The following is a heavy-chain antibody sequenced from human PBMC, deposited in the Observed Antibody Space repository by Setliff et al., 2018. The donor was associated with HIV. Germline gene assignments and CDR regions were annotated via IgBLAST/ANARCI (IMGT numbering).Heavy chain of an antibody. Sequence: ASVKVSCKASGYTFAGYYMHWVRQAPGQGLEWMGWINPNSGGTNYAQKFQGRVTMTRDTSISTAYMELSSLTSEDTALYYCALSEYCSGGSCSRKNWFALWGQGTLVTVSS. CDR3: ALSEYCSGGSCSRKNWFAL. CDR1: GYTFAGYY. D-gene: IGHD2-15*01. CDR2: INPNSGGT. V-gene: IGHV1-2*02. J-gene: IGHJ5*02.